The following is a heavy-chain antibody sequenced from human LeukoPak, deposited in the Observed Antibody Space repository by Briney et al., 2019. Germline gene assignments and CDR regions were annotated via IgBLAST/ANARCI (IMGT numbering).Heavy chain of an antibody. CDR1: GFTFSGSA. V-gene: IGHV3-73*01. CDR3: TRRTYYYDSSGSPTEYFQH. D-gene: IGHD3-22*01. Sequence: PGGSLRLSCAASGFTFSGSAMHWVRQASGKGLEWVGRIRSKANSYATAYAASVKGRFTISRDDSKNTAYLQMNSLKTEDTAVYYCTRRTYYYDSSGSPTEYFQHWGQGILVTVSS. CDR2: IRSKANSYAT. J-gene: IGHJ1*01.